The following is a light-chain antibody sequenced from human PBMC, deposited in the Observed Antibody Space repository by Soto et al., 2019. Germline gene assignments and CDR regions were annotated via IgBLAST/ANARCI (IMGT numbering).Light chain of an antibody. CDR1: SSDIGGYDY. CDR3: SSCTSGNTVV. J-gene: IGLJ3*02. Sequence: QSALTQPASVSGSPGQSVTISCTGTSSDIGGYDYVSWYQQHPGKAAKLLIYEVTNRPSGVSSRFSGSKSGNTASLTISGLQAEDETDYYCSSCTSGNTVVFGGGTKLTVL. CDR2: EVT. V-gene: IGLV2-14*01.